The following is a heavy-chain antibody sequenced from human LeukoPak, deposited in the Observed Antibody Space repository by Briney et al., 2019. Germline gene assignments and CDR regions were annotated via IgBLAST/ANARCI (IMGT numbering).Heavy chain of an antibody. CDR3: ARLSTVTTSFDY. CDR1: GDSINTYY. Sequence: SETLSLTCTVSGDSINTYYWSWIRQPPGRGLEWIGYIYYRVTSDYNPSLKSRVTMSVDTSKNQFSLKLSSVTAADTAVYYYARLSTVTTSFDYWGQGTLVTVSS. CDR2: IYYRVTS. V-gene: IGHV4-59*12. J-gene: IGHJ4*02. D-gene: IGHD4-17*01.